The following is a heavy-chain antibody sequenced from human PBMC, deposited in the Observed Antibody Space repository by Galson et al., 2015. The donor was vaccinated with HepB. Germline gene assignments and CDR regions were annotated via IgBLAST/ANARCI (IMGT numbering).Heavy chain of an antibody. CDR3: AKDHYGSDSGVDY. CDR1: GFTFSNYA. V-gene: IGHV3-23*01. D-gene: IGHD3-10*01. J-gene: IGHJ4*02. Sequence: SLRLSCAASGFTFSNYATSWVRQAPGKGLEWVSAISGGGGDTYYADSVKGRFTISRHNSKNTLYLQMNSLRAEDTGVYYCAKDHYGSDSGVDYWGQGTLVTVSS. CDR2: ISGGGGDT.